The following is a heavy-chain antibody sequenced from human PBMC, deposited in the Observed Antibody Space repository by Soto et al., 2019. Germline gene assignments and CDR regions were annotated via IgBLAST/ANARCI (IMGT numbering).Heavy chain of an antibody. D-gene: IGHD4-17*01. CDR1: GFTFSTYW. CDR2: IDRDGTDT. J-gene: IGHJ4*02. Sequence: GGSLRLSCTASGFTFSTYWMHWVRQAPGKGLVWVSRIDRDGTDTNYADSVKGRFTISRDNAKNTLFLQMNSLTAEDTAVYYCARATTTVTTRPTLGYWGRGTLVTVSS. V-gene: IGHV3-74*01. CDR3: ARATTTVTTRPTLGY.